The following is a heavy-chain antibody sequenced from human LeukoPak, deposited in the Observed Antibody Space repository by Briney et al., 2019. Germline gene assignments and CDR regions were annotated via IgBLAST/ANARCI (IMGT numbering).Heavy chain of an antibody. CDR2: LSGTGGTT. Sequence: PGGSLRLSCAVSGFTFSSYAMSWVRQAPGKGLEWVSGLSGTGGTTYSADSVKGRFTISRDNSKNTLYLQMNSLRAEDTAVYYCAKDLNWGGRWGQGTLVTVSS. D-gene: IGHD7-27*01. CDR1: GFTFSSYA. V-gene: IGHV3-23*01. CDR3: AKDLNWGGR. J-gene: IGHJ4*02.